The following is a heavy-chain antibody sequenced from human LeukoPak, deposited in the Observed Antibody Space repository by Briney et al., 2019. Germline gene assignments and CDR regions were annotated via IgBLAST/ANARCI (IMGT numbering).Heavy chain of an antibody. CDR3: ARDRVTGAVAGSNY. CDR1: GFTFSSYW. D-gene: IGHD6-13*01. V-gene: IGHV3-7*03. Sequence: GGSLRLCCAASGFTFSSYWMSWVRQAPGKGLEWVANIKQDGSEKYYVDSVKGRFTISRDNAKNSLYLQMNSLRAEDTAVYYCARDRVTGAVAGSNYWGQGTLVTVSS. J-gene: IGHJ4*02. CDR2: IKQDGSEK.